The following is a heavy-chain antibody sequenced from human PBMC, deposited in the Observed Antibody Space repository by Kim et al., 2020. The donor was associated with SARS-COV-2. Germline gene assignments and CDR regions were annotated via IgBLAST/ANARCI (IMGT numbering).Heavy chain of an antibody. Sequence: ASVKVSCKVSGYTLTELSMHWVRQAPGKGLEWMGGFDPEDGETIYAQKFQGRVTMTEDTSTDTAYMELSSLRSEDTAVYYCATRGNWNYLGGSDWDQNWFDPWGQGTLVTVSS. V-gene: IGHV1-24*01. CDR3: ATRGNWNYLGGSDWDQNWFDP. J-gene: IGHJ5*02. CDR1: GYTLTELS. CDR2: FDPEDGET. D-gene: IGHD1-7*01.